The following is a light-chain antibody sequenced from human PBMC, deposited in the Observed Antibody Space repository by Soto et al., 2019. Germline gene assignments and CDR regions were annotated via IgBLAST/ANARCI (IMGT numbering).Light chain of an antibody. CDR2: DAS. CDR3: QQHSSWPAHT. J-gene: IGKJ4*01. CDR1: HSVNSN. V-gene: IGKV3-11*01. Sequence: EIVMTQSPATLSLSPGERATLSCRASHSVNSNLAWYHQKPGQPPRVLIYDASSRASGIPARFSGSGSGTDFTLTINRLEPDDFAVYYCQQHSSWPAHTFGGGTKLEIK.